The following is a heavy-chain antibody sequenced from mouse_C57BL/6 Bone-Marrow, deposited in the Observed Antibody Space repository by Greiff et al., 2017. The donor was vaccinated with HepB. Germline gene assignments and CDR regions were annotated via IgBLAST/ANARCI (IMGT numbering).Heavy chain of an antibody. CDR3: ARHGGGGAVATKDYAMDY. CDR1: GFTFSSYG. V-gene: IGHV5-6*02. Sequence: DVKLVESGGDLVKPGGSLKLSCAASGFTFSSYGMSWVRQTPDKRLEWVATISSGGSYTYYPDSVKGRFTISRDNAKNTLYLQMSSLKSEDTAMYYCARHGGGGAVATKDYAMDYWGQGTSVTVSS. CDR2: ISSGGSYT. J-gene: IGHJ4*01. D-gene: IGHD1-1*01.